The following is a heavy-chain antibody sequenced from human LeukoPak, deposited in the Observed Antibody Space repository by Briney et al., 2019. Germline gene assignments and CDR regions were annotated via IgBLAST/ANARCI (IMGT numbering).Heavy chain of an antibody. CDR1: GYTFTGYY. D-gene: IGHD5-12*01. Sequence: GSSVKVSCKASGYTFTGYYMHWVRQAPGQGLEWMGWINPNSGGTNYAQKFQGRVTMTRDTSISTAYMELSRLRSDDTAVYYCARGCHVAYYYYYMDVWGKGTTVTISS. CDR3: ARGCHVAYYYYYMDV. V-gene: IGHV1-2*02. J-gene: IGHJ6*03. CDR2: INPNSGGT.